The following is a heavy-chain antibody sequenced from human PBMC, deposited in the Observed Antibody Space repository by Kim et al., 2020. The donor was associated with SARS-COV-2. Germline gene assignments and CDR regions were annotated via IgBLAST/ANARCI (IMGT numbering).Heavy chain of an antibody. CDR2: ISGSGGNT. CDR3: AKAPRSVASAQFDY. Sequence: GGSLRLSCAASGFSFISYAMSWVRQTPGKGLDWVSGISGSGGNTYYADSVKGRSTISRDNSKNTLYLQMNSLRADDTAVYYCAKAPRSVASAQFDYWGQGILVTVSS. D-gene: IGHD2-15*01. J-gene: IGHJ4*02. V-gene: IGHV3-23*01. CDR1: GFSFISYA.